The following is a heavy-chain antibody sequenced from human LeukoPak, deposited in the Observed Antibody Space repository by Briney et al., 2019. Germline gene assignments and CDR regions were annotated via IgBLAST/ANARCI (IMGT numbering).Heavy chain of an antibody. CDR2: ISNGGGT. CDR3: VKAEVGTSWAVWDY. CDR1: KFTFPMYA. J-gene: IGHJ4*02. V-gene: IGHV3-64D*06. D-gene: IGHD1-26*01. Sequence: GGSLRLSGSATKFTFPMYAIDSVRQAPGKGLEYVSSISNGGGTYYADSVKGRFAVSRDNSKNTVYIHMSSLRVEDTAMYYCVKAEVGTSWAVWDYWGQGTLVTVSS.